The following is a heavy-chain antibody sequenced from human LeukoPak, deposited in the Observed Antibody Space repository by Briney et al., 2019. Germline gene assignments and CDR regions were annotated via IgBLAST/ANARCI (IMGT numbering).Heavy chain of an antibody. CDR2: ISSSSSII. CDR1: GFTFSSFS. V-gene: IGHV3-48*04. J-gene: IGHJ3*02. Sequence: PGGSLRLSCAASGFTFSSFSINWVRQAPGKGLEWVSYISSSSSIIYYADSVKGRFTISRDNAKNSLYLQMNSLRAEDTTVYYCARDSGNYLDAFDIWGQGTMVTVSS. D-gene: IGHD1-7*01. CDR3: ARDSGNYLDAFDI.